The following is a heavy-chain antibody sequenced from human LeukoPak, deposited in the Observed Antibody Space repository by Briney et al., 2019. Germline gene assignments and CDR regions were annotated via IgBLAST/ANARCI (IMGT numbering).Heavy chain of an antibody. J-gene: IGHJ4*02. V-gene: IGHV3-53*05. CDR3: AKDSYSSSWYSPLFDY. Sequence: GGSLRLSCAASGFTVSSNYMSWVRQAPGKGLEWVSVIYSGGSTYYADSVKGRFTISRDNAKNSLYLQMNSLRAEDTALYYCAKDSYSSSWYSPLFDYWGQGTLVTVSS. CDR2: IYSGGST. D-gene: IGHD6-13*01. CDR1: GFTVSSNY.